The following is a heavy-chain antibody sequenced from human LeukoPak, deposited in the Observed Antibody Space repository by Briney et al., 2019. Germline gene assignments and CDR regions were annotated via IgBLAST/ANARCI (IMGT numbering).Heavy chain of an antibody. Sequence: SDTLSLTCTVSGDSVSGYYGSWIRQPPGKGLEWIGYFYTSANTNYNPSLKSRVTMSVDTSKNQFSLKLTSVTAADTAVYYCARGLRDEERHYGYYYMDVCGKGTTVTVSS. CDR1: GDSVSGYY. J-gene: IGHJ6*03. V-gene: IGHV4-4*09. CDR2: FYTSANT. CDR3: ARGLRDEERHYGYYYMDV. D-gene: IGHD3-22*01.